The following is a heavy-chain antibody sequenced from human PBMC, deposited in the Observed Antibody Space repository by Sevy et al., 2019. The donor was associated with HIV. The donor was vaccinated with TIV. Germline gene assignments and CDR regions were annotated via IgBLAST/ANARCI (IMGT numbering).Heavy chain of an antibody. J-gene: IGHJ4*02. Sequence: SETLSLTCTVSGGAMNLYFWSWIRQPPGKGLEWIGYISSSGSTNYNPSLKSRVTISLSTSGNQFSLKLRSMTAADTAVYYCARESIGSTGDFGFWGQGTLVTVSS. D-gene: IGHD1-1*01. CDR1: GGAMNLYF. CDR3: ARESIGSTGDFGF. V-gene: IGHV4-4*08. CDR2: ISSSGST.